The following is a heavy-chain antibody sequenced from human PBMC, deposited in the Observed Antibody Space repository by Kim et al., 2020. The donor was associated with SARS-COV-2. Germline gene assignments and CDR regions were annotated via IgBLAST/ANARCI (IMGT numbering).Heavy chain of an antibody. CDR1: GGSISSNNYY. CDR3: VRLNAMIGPDY. CDR2: MYHSGST. Sequence: SETLSLTCTVSGGSISSNNYYWGWIRQPPGKGLEWIGGMYHSGSTYYNPSLKSRVTISVDTSKNQLSLRLTSVTATDTAVYTCVRLNAMIGPDYWGQGTLVTVSS. D-gene: IGHD3-22*01. J-gene: IGHJ4*02. V-gene: IGHV4-39*01.